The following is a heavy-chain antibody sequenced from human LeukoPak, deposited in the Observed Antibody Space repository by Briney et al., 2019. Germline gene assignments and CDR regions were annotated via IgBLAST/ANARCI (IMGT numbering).Heavy chain of an antibody. CDR1: AFTFTSFA. D-gene: IGHD6-19*01. Sequence: GGSLRLSCAASAFTFTSFAMTWVRQAPGKGLEWVSTIGGSGGGTFYADSVKGRFTISRDNSKKTLYLQMNSLRVDDTAVYYCAKGSSSGWSEFDYWGQGTLVTVSS. CDR3: AKGSSSGWSEFDY. J-gene: IGHJ4*02. CDR2: IGGSGGGT. V-gene: IGHV3-23*01.